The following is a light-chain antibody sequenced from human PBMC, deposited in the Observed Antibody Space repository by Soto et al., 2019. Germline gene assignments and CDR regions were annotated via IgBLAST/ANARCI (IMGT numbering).Light chain of an antibody. Sequence: QSVLTQPPSVSGGPGQRVTISCTGSSSNIGAGYDVHWYQQLPGTAPKLLIYGNSNRPSGVPDRFSGSKSGTSASLAITGLQAGDEADYYCQSYDSSLSGYVFGTGTKVTVL. CDR3: QSYDSSLSGYV. CDR2: GNS. CDR1: SSNIGAGYD. J-gene: IGLJ1*01. V-gene: IGLV1-40*01.